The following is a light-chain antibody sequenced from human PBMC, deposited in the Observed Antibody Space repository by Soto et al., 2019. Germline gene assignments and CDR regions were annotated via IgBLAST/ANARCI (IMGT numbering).Light chain of an antibody. CDR2: WAS. V-gene: IGKV4-1*01. CDR1: QNILYSSNNKNY. CDR3: QQYYSLPLT. J-gene: IGKJ4*01. Sequence: DIVMTQSPDSLAVSLGERATINCKSSQNILYSSNNKNYLAWYQQKPGQPPKLLIYWASTRESGVPDRFSGSGSGTDFTLTISRPQAEDVAVYYCQQYYSLPLTFGGGTMVEIK.